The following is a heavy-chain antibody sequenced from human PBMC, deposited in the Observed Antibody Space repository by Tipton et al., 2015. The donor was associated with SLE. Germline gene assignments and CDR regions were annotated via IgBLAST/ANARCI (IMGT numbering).Heavy chain of an antibody. V-gene: IGHV4-39*07. CDR1: GASISGSSFY. D-gene: IGHD3-3*01. Sequence: TLSLTCTVSGASISGSSFYWGWIRQPPGKGLEWIGSIYYSGHTYYNPSLRSRVTISEDTSRNRFSLKLRSVTAADTAVYYCARGWDSDFWSGYADYWGQGTLVSVSS. CDR3: ARGWDSDFWSGYADY. J-gene: IGHJ4*02. CDR2: IYYSGHT.